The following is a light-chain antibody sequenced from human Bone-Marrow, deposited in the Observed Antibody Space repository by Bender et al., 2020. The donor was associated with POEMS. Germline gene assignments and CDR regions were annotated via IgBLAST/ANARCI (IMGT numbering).Light chain of an antibody. CDR2: GND. J-gene: IGLJ3*02. V-gene: IGLV1-44*01. CDR3: AVWDDSLNGWV. Sequence: QSVLTQPPSASGTPGQRVTISCSGSSSNLGTGYDVYWYQQLPGTAPKLLIYGNDIRPSEVPDRFSGSRSGTSASLAISGLQSEDEADYYCAVWDDSLNGWVFGGGTKLTVL. CDR1: SSNLGTGYD.